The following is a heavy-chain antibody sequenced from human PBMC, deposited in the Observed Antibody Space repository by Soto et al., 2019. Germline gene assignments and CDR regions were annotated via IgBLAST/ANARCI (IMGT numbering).Heavy chain of an antibody. V-gene: IGHV4-31*03. Sequence: QVRLEESGPGLVKPSETLSLICSVSGGSVNNANYFWNWIRHHPENGLEWIGYIYYSGSTRYNPSFKSRVTLSIDTSQNQFSLSLDSVTVADTAVYFCARDADYGGSRGGMDVWGRGTTVTVSS. CDR2: IYYSGST. D-gene: IGHD4-17*01. J-gene: IGHJ6*02. CDR1: GGSVNNANYF. CDR3: ARDADYGGSRGGMDV.